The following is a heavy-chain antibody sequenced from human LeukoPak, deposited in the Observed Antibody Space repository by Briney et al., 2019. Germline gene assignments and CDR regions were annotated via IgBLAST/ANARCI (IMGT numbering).Heavy chain of an antibody. CDR1: GFTFSSYA. Sequence: GGSLRLSCAASGFTFSSYAMHWVRQAPGKGLEWVAVISYDGSNKYYADSVKGRFTISRDNSKNTLYLQMNSLRAEDTAVYYCARFQGYENALDIWGQGTMVTVSS. D-gene: IGHD5-12*01. V-gene: IGHV3-30-3*01. CDR3: ARFQGYENALDI. J-gene: IGHJ3*02. CDR2: ISYDGSNK.